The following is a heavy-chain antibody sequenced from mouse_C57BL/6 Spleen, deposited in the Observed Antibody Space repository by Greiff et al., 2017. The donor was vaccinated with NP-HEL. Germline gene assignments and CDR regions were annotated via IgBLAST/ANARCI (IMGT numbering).Heavy chain of an antibody. D-gene: IGHD2-4*01. CDR2: IYPGDGDT. Sequence: QVQLQQSGPELVKPGASVKISCKASGYAFSSSWMNWVKQRPGKGLEWIGRIYPGDGDTNYNGKFKGKATLTADKSSSTAYMQLSSLTSEDSAVYFCARRRDIGYDYDGSYAMDYWGQGTSVTVSS. V-gene: IGHV1-82*01. CDR3: ARRRDIGYDYDGSYAMDY. J-gene: IGHJ4*01. CDR1: GYAFSSSW.